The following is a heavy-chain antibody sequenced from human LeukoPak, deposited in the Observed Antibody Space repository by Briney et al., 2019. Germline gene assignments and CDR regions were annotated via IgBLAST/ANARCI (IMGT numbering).Heavy chain of an antibody. Sequence: GGSLRLSCAASGFTFSRYSMNWVRQAPGKGLEWVSSISKSSSYMYYADSVKGRFTISRDNAKNSLYLQMNSLRAEDTAVYYCARASSSWYYFDYWGQGTLVTVSS. J-gene: IGHJ4*02. CDR3: ARASSSWYYFDY. CDR1: GFTFSRYS. D-gene: IGHD6-13*01. CDR2: ISKSSSYM. V-gene: IGHV3-21*01.